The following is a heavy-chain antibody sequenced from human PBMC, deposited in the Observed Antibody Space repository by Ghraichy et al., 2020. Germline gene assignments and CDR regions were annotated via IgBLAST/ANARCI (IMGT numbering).Heavy chain of an antibody. CDR3: ARTGPTVTTRYYYYGMDV. CDR2: INSDGSST. CDR1: GFTFSTYW. V-gene: IGHV3-74*01. Sequence: GGSLRLSCAASGFTFSTYWMHWVRQAPGKGLVWVSRINSDGSSTNYADSVKGRFTISRDNAKNTLYPQMNSLRAEDTAVYYCARTGPTVTTRYYYYGMDVWGQGTTVTVSS. J-gene: IGHJ6*02. D-gene: IGHD4-17*01.